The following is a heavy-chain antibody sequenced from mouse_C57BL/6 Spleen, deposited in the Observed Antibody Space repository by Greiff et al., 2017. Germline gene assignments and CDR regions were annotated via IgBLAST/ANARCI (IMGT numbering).Heavy chain of an antibody. Sequence: QVQLQQSGAELARPGASVKLSCKASGYTFTSYGISWVKQRTGQGLEWIGEIYPRSGNTYYNEKFKGKATLTADKSSSTAYMELRSLTFEDSAVYFCALYDYDGFWFAYWGQGTLVTVSA. D-gene: IGHD2-4*01. CDR2: IYPRSGNT. J-gene: IGHJ3*01. V-gene: IGHV1-81*01. CDR3: ALYDYDGFWFAY. CDR1: GYTFTSYG.